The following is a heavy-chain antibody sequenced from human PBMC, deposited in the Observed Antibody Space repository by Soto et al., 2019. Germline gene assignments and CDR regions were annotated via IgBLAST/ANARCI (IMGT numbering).Heavy chain of an antibody. CDR3: AKSVKRVWFRDGFPPDFDY. CDR1: GFTFSSYA. V-gene: IGHV3-23*01. D-gene: IGHD3-10*01. CDR2: ISGSGGST. Sequence: PGGSLRLSCAASGFTFSSYAMSLVRQAPGKGLEWVSAISGSGGSTYYADSVKGRFTISRDNSKNTLYLQMNSLRAEDTAVYYCAKSVKRVWFRDGFPPDFDYWGQGTLVTVSS. J-gene: IGHJ4*02.